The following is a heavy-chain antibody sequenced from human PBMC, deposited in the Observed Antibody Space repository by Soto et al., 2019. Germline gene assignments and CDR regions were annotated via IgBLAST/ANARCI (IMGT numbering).Heavy chain of an antibody. V-gene: IGHV3-74*01. CDR3: ARVLLSIGYPSYYYYYGMDV. J-gene: IGHJ6*02. CDR1: GFTFSSYC. Sequence: HPGGSLRLSCAASGFTFSSYCMHWVRQAPGKGLVWVSRINSDGSSTSYADSVKGRFTISRDNAKNTLYLQMNSLRAEDTAVYYCARVLLSIGYPSYYYYYGMDVWGQGTTVTVSS. D-gene: IGHD3-22*01. CDR2: INSDGSST.